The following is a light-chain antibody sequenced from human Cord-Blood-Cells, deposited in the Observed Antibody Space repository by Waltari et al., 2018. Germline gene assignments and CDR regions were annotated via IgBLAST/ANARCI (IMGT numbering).Light chain of an antibody. V-gene: IGKV1-39*01. CDR1: QSISSY. J-gene: IGKJ2*01. CDR3: QQSYSTPYT. Sequence: DIQMTQSPSSLSASVGDRVTITCRASQSISSYLNWYQQKPGKAPKLLIYAASSLHSGVPSRFSGSGSGTDCTLTISSLQPEDFATYYCQQSYSTPYTFGQGTKLEIK. CDR2: AAS.